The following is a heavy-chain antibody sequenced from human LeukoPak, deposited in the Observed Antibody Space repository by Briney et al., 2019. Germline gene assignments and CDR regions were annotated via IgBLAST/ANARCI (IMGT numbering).Heavy chain of an antibody. CDR1: GFTFSSYW. CDR2: ISYDGSNK. Sequence: GGSLRLSCAAFGFTFSSYWMSWVRQAPGKGLEWVAVISYDGSNKYYADSVKGRFTISRDNSKNTLYLQMNSLRAEDTAVYYCARENRIAAAGNFDYWGQGTLVTVSS. D-gene: IGHD6-13*01. J-gene: IGHJ4*02. V-gene: IGHV3-30-3*01. CDR3: ARENRIAAAGNFDY.